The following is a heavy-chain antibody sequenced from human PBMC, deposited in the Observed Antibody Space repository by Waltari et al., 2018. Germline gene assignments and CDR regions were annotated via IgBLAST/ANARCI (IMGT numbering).Heavy chain of an antibody. V-gene: IGHV4-34*02. CDR3: ARQPIVVGAPVTDAFDI. J-gene: IGHJ3*02. CDR1: GGSLSGAF. Sequence: QVQLQQLGARLLKPSETLSLSCAVNGGSLSGAFWSWIRQPPGKGLEWIGEIHQTGSTNYSPSLKRRVSISVDTSKWRVSLRMTSGSVADTAVYYCARQPIVVGAPVTDAFDIWGQVTLVRVSS. CDR2: IHQTGST. D-gene: IGHD2-15*01.